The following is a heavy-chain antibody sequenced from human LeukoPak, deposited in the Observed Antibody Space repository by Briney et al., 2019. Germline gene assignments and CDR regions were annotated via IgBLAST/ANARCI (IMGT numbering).Heavy chain of an antibody. D-gene: IGHD3-3*01. J-gene: IGHJ4*02. CDR2: ISWDGGST. Sequence: AGGSLRLSCAASGFTFDDYTMHWVRQAPGKGLEWVSLISWDGGSTYYADSVKGRFTISRDNSKNSLYLQMNSLRTEDTALYYCAKDSSPRFRWSGYYSDYWGQGTLVAVSS. V-gene: IGHV3-43*01. CDR1: GFTFDDYT. CDR3: AKDSSPRFRWSGYYSDY.